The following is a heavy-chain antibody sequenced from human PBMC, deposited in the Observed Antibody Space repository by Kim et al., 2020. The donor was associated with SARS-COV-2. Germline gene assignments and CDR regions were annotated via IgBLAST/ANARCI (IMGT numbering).Heavy chain of an antibody. D-gene: IGHD6-13*01. CDR2: IKSKTDGGTT. CDR1: GFTFSNAW. J-gene: IGHJ6*02. Sequence: GGSLRLSCAASGFTFSNAWMSWVRQAPGKGLEWVGRIKSKTDGGTTDYAAPVKGRFTISRDDSKNTLYLQMNSLKTEDTAVYYCTTGPAAAGSFYYYYYGMDVCGQGATVTVSS. CDR3: TTGPAAAGSFYYYYYGMDV. V-gene: IGHV3-15*01.